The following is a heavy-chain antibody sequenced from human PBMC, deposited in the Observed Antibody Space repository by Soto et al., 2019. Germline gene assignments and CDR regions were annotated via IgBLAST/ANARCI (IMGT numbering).Heavy chain of an antibody. Sequence: QVQLVQSGAEVKKPGASVKVSCKASGYTFTGYYMHWVRQAPGQGLEWMGWINPNSGGTNYAQKFQGRVTMTRDTSISTAYMELSRLRSDDTAVYYCARAGDYGDYAGGGYFDYWGQGTLVTVSS. V-gene: IGHV1-2*02. CDR3: ARAGDYGDYAGGGYFDY. J-gene: IGHJ4*02. D-gene: IGHD4-17*01. CDR2: INPNSGGT. CDR1: GYTFTGYY.